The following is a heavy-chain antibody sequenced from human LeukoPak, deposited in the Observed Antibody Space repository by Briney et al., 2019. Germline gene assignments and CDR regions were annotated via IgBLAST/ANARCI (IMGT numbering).Heavy chain of an antibody. Sequence: GRSLRLSCTASGFTFGDYAMSWVRQAPGKGLEWVAFIRSKAYGGTTEYAASVKGRFTISRDDSKSIAYLQMNSLKTEDTAVYYCTRDLCSSTSCYATFDYWGQGTLVTVSS. J-gene: IGHJ4*02. CDR2: IRSKAYGGTT. V-gene: IGHV3-49*04. CDR3: TRDLCSSTSCYATFDY. D-gene: IGHD2-2*01. CDR1: GFTFGDYA.